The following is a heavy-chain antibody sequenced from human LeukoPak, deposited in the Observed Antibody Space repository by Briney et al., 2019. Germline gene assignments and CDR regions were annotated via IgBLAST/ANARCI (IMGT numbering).Heavy chain of an antibody. D-gene: IGHD5-18*01. CDR1: GGSISSYY. CDR3: ARFRYGSYYYGMDV. V-gene: IGHV4-59*01. CDR2: IYYSGST. J-gene: IGHJ6*02. Sequence: PAETLSLTCTASGGSISSYYRHWIRQPPGKGLEWIGYIYYSGSTNYNPSLKSRVTISVDTSKIQCYLKLSSVTAADTAVYYCARFRYGSYYYGMDVWGQGTTVTVSS.